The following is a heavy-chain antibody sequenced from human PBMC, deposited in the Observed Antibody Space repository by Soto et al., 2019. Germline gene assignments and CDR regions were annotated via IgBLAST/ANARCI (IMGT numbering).Heavy chain of an antibody. V-gene: IGHV1-18*01. CDR3: ARDLDPFRGGDDNWFDP. J-gene: IGHJ5*02. D-gene: IGHD3-10*01. CDR2: ISAYNGNT. Sequence: ASVKVSCKASGYTFTSYGISWVRQAPGQGLEWMGWISAYNGNTNYAQKLQGRVTMTTDTSTSTAYMELRSLRSDDTAVYYCARDLDPFRGGDDNWFDPWGQGTLVTVSS. CDR1: GYTFTSYG.